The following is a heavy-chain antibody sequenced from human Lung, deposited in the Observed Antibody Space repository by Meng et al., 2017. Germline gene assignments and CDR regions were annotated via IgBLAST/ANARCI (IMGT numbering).Heavy chain of an antibody. CDR1: GGSFIDYY. D-gene: IGHD4-11*01. J-gene: IGHJ4*02. CDR2: INHSGST. Sequence: RPRHWVAGLLMPSETWSLSCVGSGGSFIDYYGSWIRQPPGKGLEWIGEINHSGSTNYNPSLESRATISVDTSQNNLSLKLSSVTAADSAVYYCARGPTTMAHDFDYWGQGTLVTVSS. V-gene: IGHV4-34*01. CDR3: ARGPTTMAHDFDY.